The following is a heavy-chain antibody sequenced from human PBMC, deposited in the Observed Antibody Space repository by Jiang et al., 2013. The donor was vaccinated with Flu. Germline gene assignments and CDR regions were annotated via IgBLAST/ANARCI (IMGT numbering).Heavy chain of an antibody. D-gene: IGHD3-22*01. CDR1: GYTFSASS. CDR3: ARGGAQWLMIYFFDF. V-gene: IGHV1-3*01. Sequence: SGAEVKKPGASVKLSCKASGYTFSASSMHWVRQAPGQSLEWMGWINAGNGNAKSSPKFQDRVTLTRDSSANTVYMELNSLRSEDTAVYYCARGGAQWLMIYFFDFWGQGTRVTVAS. CDR2: INAGNGNA. J-gene: IGHJ4*02.